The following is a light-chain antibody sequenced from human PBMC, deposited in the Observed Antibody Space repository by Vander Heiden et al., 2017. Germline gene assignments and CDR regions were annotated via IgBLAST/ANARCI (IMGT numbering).Light chain of an antibody. CDR1: QSVSNSY. J-gene: IGKJ1*01. CDR3: QQDGSSPRT. Sequence: VLTLCPGTLSLSPGERATLSCRASQSVSNSYVAWYQVRPGQAPKLLIYSASFRVTGIPDRFSGSGSGADFTLTISRLEPGDFALYYCQQDGSSPRTFGQGTKVAIK. CDR2: SAS. V-gene: IGKV3-20*01.